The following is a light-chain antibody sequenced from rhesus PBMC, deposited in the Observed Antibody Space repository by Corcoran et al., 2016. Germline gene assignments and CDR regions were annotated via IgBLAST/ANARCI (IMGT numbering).Light chain of an antibody. CDR2: RAS. Sequence: DIQMTQSPSSLSASVGDRVTITCRASQGISNWLAWYQQKPGEAPKLLIYRASNLETGVPSRFSGSGSGTDFTLTISSLQSEDIATYYCQQHENSPYSFGQGTKVEIK. CDR3: QQHENSPYS. J-gene: IGKJ2*01. V-gene: IGKV1-69*01. CDR1: QGISNW.